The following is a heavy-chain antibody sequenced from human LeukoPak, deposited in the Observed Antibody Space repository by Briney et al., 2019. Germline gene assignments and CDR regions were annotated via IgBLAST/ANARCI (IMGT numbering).Heavy chain of an antibody. CDR1: GGSITSDTYY. Sequence: PSETLSLTCGVSGGSITSDTYYWSWIRQPPGKGLEWIGYILHSGSSYYNPSLNSRVTISIDTSKNQFPLKLNSVTAADTAVYYCAKTRNFWSAYFDYWGQGTLVTVSS. D-gene: IGHD3-3*01. J-gene: IGHJ4*02. CDR2: ILHSGSS. CDR3: AKTRNFWSAYFDY. V-gene: IGHV4-30-2*01.